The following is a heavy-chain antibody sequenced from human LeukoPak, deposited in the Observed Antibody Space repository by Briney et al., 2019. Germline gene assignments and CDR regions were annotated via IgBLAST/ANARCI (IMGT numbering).Heavy chain of an antibody. D-gene: IGHD3-10*01. CDR3: VKDGSGSYYTYYFDY. J-gene: IGHJ4*02. Sequence: GGSLRLSCAPSGFTFSSYAMSWVRQAPGKGLEWVSAISGSGGSTYYADSVKGRFTISRDNSRNTLYLQMNSLRAEDTAVYYCVKDGSGSYYTYYFDYWGQGTLVTVSS. CDR2: ISGSGGST. V-gene: IGHV3-23*01. CDR1: GFTFSSYA.